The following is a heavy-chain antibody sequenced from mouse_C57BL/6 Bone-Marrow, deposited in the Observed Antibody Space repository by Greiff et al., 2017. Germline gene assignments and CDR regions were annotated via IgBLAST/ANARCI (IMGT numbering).Heavy chain of an antibody. CDR1: GFNIKDYY. V-gene: IGHV14-2*01. Sequence: VQLKQSGAELVKPGASVKLSCTASGFNIKDYYMHWVKQRTEKGLEWIGRIDPEDGETKYATKFQGKATITADTSSNTAYLQLSNLTSEDTAVYYCARAPLYYDYGAWFAYWGQGTLVTVSA. CDR2: IDPEDGET. J-gene: IGHJ3*01. D-gene: IGHD2-4*01. CDR3: ARAPLYYDYGAWFAY.